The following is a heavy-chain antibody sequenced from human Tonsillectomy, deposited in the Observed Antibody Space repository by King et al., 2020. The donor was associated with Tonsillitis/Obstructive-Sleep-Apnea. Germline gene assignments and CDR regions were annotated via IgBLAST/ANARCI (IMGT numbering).Heavy chain of an antibody. CDR2: VFYSGDT. V-gene: IGHV4-59*01. D-gene: IGHD1-1*01. Sequence: VQLQESGPGLVKPSETLSLTCTVSGGAINSYHWSWVRQPPGKGLEWIGHVFYSGDTDYNRSLKSRVDISVDRSKNQFSLNLASVTPADTAIYFCARFRDRWNPVPGFDPWGQGMLVTVSS. CDR3: ARFRDRWNPVPGFDP. J-gene: IGHJ5*02. CDR1: GGAINSYH.